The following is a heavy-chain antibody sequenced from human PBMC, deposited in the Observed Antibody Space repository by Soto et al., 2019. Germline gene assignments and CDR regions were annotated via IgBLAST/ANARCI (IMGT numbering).Heavy chain of an antibody. J-gene: IGHJ4*02. CDR1: GGSISSGDYY. V-gene: IGHV4-30-4*01. D-gene: IGHD6-19*01. Sequence: SETLSLTCTVSGGSISSGDYYWSWIRQPPGKGLEWIGYIYYSGSTYYNPSLKSRVTISVDTSKNQFSLKLSSVTAADTAVYYCARVPGYSSIFIDYWGQGTLVTVSS. CDR3: ARVPGYSSIFIDY. CDR2: IYYSGST.